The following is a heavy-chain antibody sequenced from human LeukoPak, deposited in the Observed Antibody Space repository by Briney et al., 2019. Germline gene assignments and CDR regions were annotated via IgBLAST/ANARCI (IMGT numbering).Heavy chain of an antibody. Sequence: SETLSLTCNVSGESISSHYWSWTRQSPGKGLEWIGYVTNSGTTKFNPSLKSRVTISRDTSKNQISLRLSSVTAADTAVYYCARDRGYYGSGRSNWFDPWGQGTLVTVSS. V-gene: IGHV4-59*11. CDR1: GESISSHY. CDR3: ARDRGYYGSGRSNWFDP. J-gene: IGHJ5*02. D-gene: IGHD3-10*01. CDR2: VTNSGTT.